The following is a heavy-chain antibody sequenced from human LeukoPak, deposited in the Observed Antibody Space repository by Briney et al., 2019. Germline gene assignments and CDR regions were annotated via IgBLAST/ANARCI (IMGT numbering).Heavy chain of an antibody. V-gene: IGHV3-30*02. J-gene: IGHJ4*02. CDR2: IRYDGSNK. CDR3: AKDRAEMAIFYSFDY. CDR1: GLTFSNYG. D-gene: IGHD5-24*01. Sequence: GGSLRLSCAASGLTFSNYGMHWVRQAPGKGLEWVAFIRYDGSNKYYADSVKGRFTISRDNSKNTLYLQMNSLRAEDTAVYYCAKDRAEMAIFYSFDYWGQGTLVTVSS.